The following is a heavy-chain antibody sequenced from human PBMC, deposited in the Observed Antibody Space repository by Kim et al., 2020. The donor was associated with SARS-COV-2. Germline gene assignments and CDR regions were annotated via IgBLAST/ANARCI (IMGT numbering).Heavy chain of an antibody. D-gene: IGHD1-26*01. Sequence: GGSLRLSCAASGFTFSNYPMTWVRQAPGKGLEWVSVVGGSGGGSIYADSVKGRFTISRDNPKNMLYLQMNSLRDEDTAVYYCGKGGGMDGWGQGTTVIVSS. CDR2: VGGSGGGS. CDR3: GKGGGMDG. CDR1: GFTFSNYP. J-gene: IGHJ6*02. V-gene: IGHV3-23*01.